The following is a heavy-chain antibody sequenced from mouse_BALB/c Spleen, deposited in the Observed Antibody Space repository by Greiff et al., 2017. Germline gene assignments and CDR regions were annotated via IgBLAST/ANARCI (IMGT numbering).Heavy chain of an antibody. J-gene: IGHJ4*01. CDR2: ISSGSSTI. V-gene: IGHV5-17*02. CDR3: ARLDRGWGSYAMDY. CDR1: GFTFSSFG. D-gene: IGHD1-1*02. Sequence: EVKLVESGGGLVQPGGSRKLSCAASGFTFSSFGMHWVRQAPEKGLEWVAYISSGSSTIYYADTVKGRFTISRDNPKNTLFLQMTSLRSEDTAMYYCARLDRGWGSYAMDYWGQGTSVTVSS.